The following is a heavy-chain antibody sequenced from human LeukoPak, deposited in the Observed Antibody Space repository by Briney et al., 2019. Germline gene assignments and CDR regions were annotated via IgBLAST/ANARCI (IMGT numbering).Heavy chain of an antibody. J-gene: IGHJ3*01. V-gene: IGHV4-39*07. CDR1: GGSISSSTYY. Sequence: SETLSLTCTVSGGSISSSTYYWGWIRQPPGKGLEWIGSIYFSGRTFYNPSLKSRVTTSVDTSKNQYSLKVTSVIAADTAVYYCARFGVSTSQTHDAFDLWGQGTMVTVSS. D-gene: IGHD3-10*01. CDR3: ARFGVSTSQTHDAFDL. CDR2: IYFSGRT.